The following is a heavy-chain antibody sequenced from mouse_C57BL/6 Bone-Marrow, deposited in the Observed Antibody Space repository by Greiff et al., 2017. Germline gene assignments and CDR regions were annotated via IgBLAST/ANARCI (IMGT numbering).Heavy chain of an antibody. CDR3: ARHYYGSSYYWYFDV. V-gene: IGHV1-56*01. CDR1: GYTFTSHW. CDR2: IFPGSGST. J-gene: IGHJ1*03. Sequence: QVQLQQSGPELVRPGASVKISCKAPGYTFTSHWMQWVRQRPGQGLEWIGEIFPGSGSTYYNEKFKGKATLTVDTSSSTAYMQLSSLTSEDSAVSCCARHYYGSSYYWYFDVWGTGTTVTVSS. D-gene: IGHD1-1*01.